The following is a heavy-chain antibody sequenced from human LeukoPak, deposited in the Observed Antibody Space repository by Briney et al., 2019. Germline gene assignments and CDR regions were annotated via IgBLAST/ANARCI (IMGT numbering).Heavy chain of an antibody. D-gene: IGHD3-10*01. V-gene: IGHV3-48*03. J-gene: IGHJ5*02. CDR1: GFTFSAYE. CDR2: IGSSGSTV. CDR3: AKVSRYGSGSYGAFDP. Sequence: GGSLRLSCAASGFTFSAYEMNWVRQAPGKGLEWVSYIGSSGSTVYYADSVKGRFTISRDNAKNSLYLQMNSLRAEDTALYYCAKVSRYGSGSYGAFDPWGQGTLVTVSS.